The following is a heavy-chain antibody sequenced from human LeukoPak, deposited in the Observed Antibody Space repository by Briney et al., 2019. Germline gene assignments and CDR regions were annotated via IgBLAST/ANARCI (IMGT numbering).Heavy chain of an antibody. CDR3: AVLDYDSITDY. J-gene: IGHJ4*02. CDR2: INSDGSST. V-gene: IGHV3-74*01. CDR1: GFTFSSYW. D-gene: IGHD3-22*01. Sequence: GGSLRLSCAASGFTFSSYWMHRVRQAPGKRLVWVSRINSDGSSTVYADSVKGRFTISRDNAKNTLYLQMNSLRAEDTAVYYCAVLDYDSITDYWGQGTLVTVSS.